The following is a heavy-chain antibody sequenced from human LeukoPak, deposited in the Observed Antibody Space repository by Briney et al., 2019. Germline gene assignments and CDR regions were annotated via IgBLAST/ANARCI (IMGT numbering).Heavy chain of an antibody. CDR1: GFTFSSYS. J-gene: IGHJ6*02. CDR2: ISSSSSYI. CDR3: ARGPGDNYGMDV. V-gene: IGHV3-21*01. Sequence: PGGSLRLSCAASGFTFSSYSMNWVRRAPGKGLEWVSSISSSSSYIYYADSVKGRFTISRDNAKNSLYLQMNSLRAEDTAVYYCARGPGDNYGMDVWGQGTTVTVSS. D-gene: IGHD3-9*01.